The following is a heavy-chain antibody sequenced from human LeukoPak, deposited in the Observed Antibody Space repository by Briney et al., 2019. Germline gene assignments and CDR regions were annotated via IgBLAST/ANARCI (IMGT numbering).Heavy chain of an antibody. CDR2: INPNSGAT. Sequence: GASVKVSCKASGYTFTGYYMHWVRRAPGQGLEWMGWINPNSGATNYPQKFQGRVTMTSDTSTSTVYMELSSLRSEDTAVYYCARDESTSILWWWGQGTLVTVSS. V-gene: IGHV1-2*02. CDR3: ARDESTSILWW. CDR1: GYTFTGYY. J-gene: IGHJ1*01. D-gene: IGHD2-21*01.